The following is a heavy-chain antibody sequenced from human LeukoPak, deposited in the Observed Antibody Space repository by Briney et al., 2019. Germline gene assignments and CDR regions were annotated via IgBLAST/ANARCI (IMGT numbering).Heavy chain of an antibody. CDR1: GGSFSGYY. J-gene: IGHJ4*02. Sequence: RSSETLSLTCAVYGGSFSGYYWSWIRQPPGKGLEWIGEINHSGSTNYNPSLKSRVTISVDTSKNQFSLKLSSVTAADTAVYYCARPRSGYCYGYRYWGQGTLVTVSS. V-gene: IGHV4-34*01. CDR2: INHSGST. D-gene: IGHD5-18*01. CDR3: ARPRSGYCYGYRY.